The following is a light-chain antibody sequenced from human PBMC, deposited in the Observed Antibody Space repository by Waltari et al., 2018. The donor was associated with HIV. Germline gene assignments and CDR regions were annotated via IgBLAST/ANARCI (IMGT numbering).Light chain of an antibody. CDR1: PSLFIGSTTNNR. CDR2: WAS. CDR3: QEYNRSAPHT. J-gene: IGKJ4*01. V-gene: IGKV4-1*01. Sequence: DILMTQSPHSPSLSLCETATLSCRSRPSLFIGSTTNNRLAWYQQKPGQPPKLLIYWASRRESGVADRFSGSGSGTEFTLSINSLQAEDVAVYYCQEYNRSAPHTFGEGTKVEI.